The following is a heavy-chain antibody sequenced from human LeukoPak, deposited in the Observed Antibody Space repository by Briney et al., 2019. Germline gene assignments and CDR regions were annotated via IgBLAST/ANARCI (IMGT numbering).Heavy chain of an antibody. CDR3: ARPPYSSGPFDF. CDR2: INSDGSTT. Sequence: GGSLRLSCAASGFTFSNFWMHWVRQAPGKGLVWVSRINSDGSTTTYADSVKGRFTISRDNAENTLYLQMNSMRAEDTAVYYCARPPYSSGPFDFWGRGTLVTVSS. D-gene: IGHD6-19*01. CDR1: GFTFSNFW. J-gene: IGHJ2*01. V-gene: IGHV3-74*01.